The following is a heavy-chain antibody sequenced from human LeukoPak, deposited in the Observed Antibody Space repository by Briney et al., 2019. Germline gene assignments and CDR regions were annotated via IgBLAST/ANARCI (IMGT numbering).Heavy chain of an antibody. CDR2: INHSGST. J-gene: IGHJ4*02. CDR3: ARDGDYDSSGYYYVGY. D-gene: IGHD3-22*01. V-gene: IGHV4-34*01. CDR1: GGSFSGYY. Sequence: SETLSLTCAVYGGSFSGYYWSWIRQPPGKGLEWIGEINHSGSTNYNPSLKSRVTISVDTSKNQFSLKLSSVTAADTAVYYCARDGDYDSSGYYYVGYWGQGTLVTVSS.